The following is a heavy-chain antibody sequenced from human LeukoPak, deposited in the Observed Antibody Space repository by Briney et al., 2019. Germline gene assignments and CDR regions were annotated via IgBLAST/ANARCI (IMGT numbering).Heavy chain of an antibody. CDR1: GASSGNPY. CDR2: IYYTGST. CDR3: ARTAARRFDY. Sequence: SETLSLTCAVSGASSGNPYWSWIRQPPGKGLEWIGYIYYTGSTNYNPSLKSRVTMSVDTSKNQFSLKLSSVTAADTAVYYCARTAARRFDYWGQGTLVTVSS. D-gene: IGHD6-6*01. V-gene: IGHV4-59*11. J-gene: IGHJ4*02.